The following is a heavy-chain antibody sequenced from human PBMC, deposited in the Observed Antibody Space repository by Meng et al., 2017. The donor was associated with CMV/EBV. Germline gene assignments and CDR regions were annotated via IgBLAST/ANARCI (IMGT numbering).Heavy chain of an antibody. D-gene: IGHD4-23*01. Sequence: GCWVRKPGSSVQVSCKASGGTFSSYAISWVRQAPGQGLEWMGGIIPIFGTANYAQKFQGRVTITADESTSTAYMELSSLRSEDTAVYYCARAGDYGGRGYFDYWGQGTLVTVSS. J-gene: IGHJ4*02. CDR3: ARAGDYGGRGYFDY. CDR2: IIPIFGTA. CDR1: GGTFSSYA. V-gene: IGHV1-69*01.